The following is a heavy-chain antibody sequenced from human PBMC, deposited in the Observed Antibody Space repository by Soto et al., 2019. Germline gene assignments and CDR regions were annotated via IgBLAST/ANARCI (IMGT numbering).Heavy chain of an antibody. CDR2: ISYDGINK. Sequence: PGGSLRLSCAASGFTFSSYCIHWVRQAPCKGLEWLAVISYDGINKYYADSVKGRFTISRDNSKNTLYLKMNSLRAEDTAVYYCSRSLYCTNGVPTVGVCSSYAMDVCGQRTTVTVCS. D-gene: IGHD2-8*01. CDR3: SRSLYCTNGVPTVGVCSSYAMDV. J-gene: IGHJ6*02. V-gene: IGHV3-30*03. CDR1: GFTFSSYC.